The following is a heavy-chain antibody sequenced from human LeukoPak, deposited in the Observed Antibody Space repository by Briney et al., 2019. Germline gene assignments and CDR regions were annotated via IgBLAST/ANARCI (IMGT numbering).Heavy chain of an antibody. J-gene: IGHJ4*02. CDR1: GFTFSSYG. Sequence: GSLRLSCAASGFTFSSYGIHWVRQAPGKGLEWVALIWNDGSDKYYADSVKGRFTISRDNSKNTLYLQMNSLRAEDTAVYYCARDASLGYCSSTSCYKDYWGQGTLVTVSS. CDR2: IWNDGSDK. V-gene: IGHV3-33*01. CDR3: ARDASLGYCSSTSCYKDY. D-gene: IGHD2-2*02.